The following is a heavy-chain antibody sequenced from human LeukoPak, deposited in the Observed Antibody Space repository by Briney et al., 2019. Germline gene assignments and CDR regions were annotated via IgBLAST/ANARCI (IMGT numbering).Heavy chain of an antibody. V-gene: IGHV4-4*07. CDR2: IYTSGST. CDR3: ARVSNYYDSSGYYYVFDY. J-gene: IGHJ4*02. Sequence: SETLSLTCTVSGGSISSYYWSWIRQPAGKGLEWIGRIYTSGSTNYNPSLKSRVTMSVDTSKNQFSLKLSSVTAADTAVYYCARVSNYYDSSGYYYVFDYWGQGTLVTVSS. CDR1: GGSISSYY. D-gene: IGHD3-22*01.